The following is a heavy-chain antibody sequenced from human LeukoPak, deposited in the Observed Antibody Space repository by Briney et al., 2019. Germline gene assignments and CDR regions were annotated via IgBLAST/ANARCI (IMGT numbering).Heavy chain of an antibody. Sequence: SGGSLRLSCAASGFTFSSYWMSWVRQAPGKGLEWVANIKQDGSEKYYVDSVKGRFTISRDNAKNSLYLQMNSLRAEDTAVYYCARDSYVRVNDAFDIWGQGTMVTVSS. CDR2: IKQDGSEK. J-gene: IGHJ3*02. V-gene: IGHV3-7*01. CDR3: ARDSYVRVNDAFDI. CDR1: GFTFSSYW. D-gene: IGHD5-18*01.